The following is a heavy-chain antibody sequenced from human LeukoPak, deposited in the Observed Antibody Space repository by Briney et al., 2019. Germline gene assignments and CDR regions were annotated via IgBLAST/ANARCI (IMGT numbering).Heavy chain of an antibody. D-gene: IGHD2-15*01. Sequence: PSETLSLTCAVYGGSFSGYYWSWIRQPPGKGLEWIGEINHSGSTNYNPSLKSRVTISVDTSKNQFSLKLSSVTAADTAVYYCARDPHCSGGSCWLFDYWGQGTLVTVSS. CDR3: ARDPHCSGGSCWLFDY. CDR2: INHSGST. J-gene: IGHJ4*02. CDR1: GGSFSGYY. V-gene: IGHV4-34*01.